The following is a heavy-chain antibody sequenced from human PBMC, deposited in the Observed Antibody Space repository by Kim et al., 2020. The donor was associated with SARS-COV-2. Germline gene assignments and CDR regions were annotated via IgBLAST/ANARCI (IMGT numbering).Heavy chain of an antibody. CDR2: INPNSGGT. J-gene: IGHJ4*02. CDR1: GYTFTGYY. D-gene: IGHD3-10*01. V-gene: IGHV1-2*04. CDR3: ARGVRGVIIRAFYYFDY. Sequence: ASVKVSCKASGYTFTGYYMHWVRQAPGQGLEWMGWINPNSGGTNYAQKFQGWVTMTRDTSMSTAYMELSRLRSDDTAVYYCARGVRGVIIRAFYYFDYWGQGTLVTDSS.